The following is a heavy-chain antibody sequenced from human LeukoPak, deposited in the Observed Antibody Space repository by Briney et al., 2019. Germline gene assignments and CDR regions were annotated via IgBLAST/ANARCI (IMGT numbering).Heavy chain of an antibody. V-gene: IGHV3-30*02. CDR2: IRYDGSNK. D-gene: IGHD3-10*01. CDR1: GFTFSSYG. J-gene: IGHJ5*02. CDR3: ARLWFGEGSFDWFDP. Sequence: PGGSLRLSCAAPGFTFSSYGMHWVRQAPGKGLEWVAFIRYDGSNKYYADSVKGRFTISRDNSKNTLYLQMNSLRAEDTAVYYCARLWFGEGSFDWFDPWGQGTLVTVSS.